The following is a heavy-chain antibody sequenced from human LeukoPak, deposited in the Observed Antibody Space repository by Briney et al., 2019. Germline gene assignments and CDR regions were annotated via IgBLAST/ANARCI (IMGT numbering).Heavy chain of an antibody. J-gene: IGHJ4*02. CDR2: VSGSGGST. CDR3: AREYGSGSYYYDY. CDR1: GFTFSSYA. Sequence: GGSLRLSRAASGFTFSSYAMTRVRQAPGKGLQWVSAVSGSGGSTYYADSVKGRFTISRDNSKNTLYLQMNTLGAEDTAVYYCAREYGSGSYYYDYWGQGTLVTVSS. V-gene: IGHV3-23*01. D-gene: IGHD3-10*01.